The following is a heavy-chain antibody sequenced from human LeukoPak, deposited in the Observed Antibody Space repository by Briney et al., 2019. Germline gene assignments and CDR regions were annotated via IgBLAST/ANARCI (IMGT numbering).Heavy chain of an antibody. D-gene: IGHD5-12*01. V-gene: IGHV3-15*01. J-gene: IGHJ4*02. CDR3: TTVFKSDIVAY. CDR2: IRSKTDSGTT. Sequence: GGSLRLSCAAAGFTFSNAWMSWVRQAPGEGMEWVGRIRSKTDSGTTDYAAPVKGRFTISRDDSKNTLYLQMNSLKTEDTAVYYCTTVFKSDIVAYWGQGTLVTVSS. CDR1: GFTFSNAW.